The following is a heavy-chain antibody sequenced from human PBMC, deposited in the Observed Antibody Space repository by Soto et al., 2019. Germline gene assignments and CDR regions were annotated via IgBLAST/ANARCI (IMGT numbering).Heavy chain of an antibody. V-gene: IGHV1-69*01. CDR2: IIPIFGTA. Sequence: VSCKASGGTFSSYAISWVRQAPGQGLGWMGGIIPIFGTANYAQKFQGRVTITADESTSTAYMELSSLRSEDTAVYYCASSSGTTSPSADYWGQGTLVTVSS. CDR3: ASSSGTTSPSADY. D-gene: IGHD1-1*01. CDR1: GGTFSSYA. J-gene: IGHJ4*02.